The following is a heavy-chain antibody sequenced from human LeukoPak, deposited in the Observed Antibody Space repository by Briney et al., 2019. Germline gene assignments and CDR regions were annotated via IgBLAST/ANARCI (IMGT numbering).Heavy chain of an antibody. CDR2: IKSKTDGGTT. CDR3: NWYCSGGSCYSSFQH. CDR1: GFTFSNAW. D-gene: IGHD2-15*01. Sequence: GSLRLSCAASGFTFSNAWMSWVRQAPGKGLEWVGGIKSKTDGGTTDYAAPVKGRFTISRDDSKNTLYLQMNSLKTEDTAVYYCNWYCSGGSCYSSFQHWGQGTLVTVSS. J-gene: IGHJ1*01. V-gene: IGHV3-15*01.